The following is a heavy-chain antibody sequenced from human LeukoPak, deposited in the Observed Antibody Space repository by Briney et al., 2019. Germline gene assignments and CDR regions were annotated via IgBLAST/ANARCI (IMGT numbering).Heavy chain of an antibody. V-gene: IGHV4-59*01. CDR2: IYYSGST. CDR1: GGSISSYY. Sequence: SETLSLTCTVSGGSISSYYWSWTRQPPGKGLEWIGYIYYSGSTSYNPSLKSRVTISVDTSKNQFSLKLSSVTAADTAVYYCAREEALGSGSFDYWGQGTLVTVSS. J-gene: IGHJ4*02. D-gene: IGHD1-26*01. CDR3: AREEALGSGSFDY.